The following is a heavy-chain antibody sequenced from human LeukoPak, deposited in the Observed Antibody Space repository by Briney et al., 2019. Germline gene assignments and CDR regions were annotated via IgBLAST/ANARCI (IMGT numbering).Heavy chain of an antibody. CDR2: IYYSGST. V-gene: IGHV4-59*01. D-gene: IGHD2-15*01. Sequence: SETLSLTCTVSGGSISSYYWSWIRQPPGKGLEWIGYIYYSGSTNYNPSLKSRVTISVDTSKNQFSLKLSSVTAADTAVYYCAREEGRNYYYYMDVWGKGTTVTVSS. J-gene: IGHJ6*03. CDR1: GGSISSYY. CDR3: AREEGRNYYYYMDV.